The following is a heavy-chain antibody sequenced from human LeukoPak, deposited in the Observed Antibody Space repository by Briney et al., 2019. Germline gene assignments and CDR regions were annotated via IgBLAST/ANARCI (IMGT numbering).Heavy chain of an antibody. J-gene: IGHJ4*02. CDR1: GYTFTSYY. Sequence: ASVKVSCKASGYTFTSYYMHWVRQAPGQGLEWMGIINPSGGSTSYAQKFQGRVTMTRDTSTSTVYMELSSLRSEDTAVYYCARGGDPLYSSSCQGCLNDYWGQGTLVTVSS. D-gene: IGHD6-13*01. CDR3: ARGGDPLYSSSCQGCLNDY. V-gene: IGHV1-46*01. CDR2: INPSGGST.